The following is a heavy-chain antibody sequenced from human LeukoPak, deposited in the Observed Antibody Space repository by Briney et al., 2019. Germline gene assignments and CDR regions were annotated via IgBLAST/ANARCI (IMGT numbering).Heavy chain of an antibody. CDR1: GGSISSGDYY. CDR3: ARDSGDYLDY. V-gene: IGHV3-11*04. CDR2: ISSSGSTI. J-gene: IGHJ4*02. Sequence: LSLTCTLSGGSISSGDYYWSWIRQAPGKGLEWVSYISSSGSTIYYADSVKGRFTTSRDNAKNSLYLQMNSLRAEDTAVYYCARDSGDYLDYWGQGTLVTVSS.